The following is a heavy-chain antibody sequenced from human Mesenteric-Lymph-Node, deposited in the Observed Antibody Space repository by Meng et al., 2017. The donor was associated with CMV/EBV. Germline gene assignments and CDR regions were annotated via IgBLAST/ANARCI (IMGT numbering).Heavy chain of an antibody. D-gene: IGHD2-2*01. CDR1: DGSFTNYY. CDR2: INDGRSA. J-gene: IGHJ4*02. CDR3: ATAPIYQLPDY. Sequence: GSLRLSCAIYDGSFTNYYWSWIRQPPGKGLEWIGEINDGRSANYNPSLKSRVTMSVDTSKSQFSLKVRSVTAADTAVYYCATAPIYQLPDYWGQGTLVTVSS. V-gene: IGHV4-34*01.